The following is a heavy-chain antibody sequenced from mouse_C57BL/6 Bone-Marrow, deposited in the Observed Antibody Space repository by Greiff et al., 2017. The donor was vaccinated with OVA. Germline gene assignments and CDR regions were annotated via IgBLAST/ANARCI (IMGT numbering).Heavy chain of an antibody. D-gene: IGHD1-1*01. V-gene: IGHV6-6*01. Sequence: EVQLQQSGGGLVQPGGSMKLSCAASGFTFSDAWMDWVRQSPEKGLEWVAEIRNKANNHATYYAESVKGRFTISRYDSKSSVYLQMNSLRAEDTGIYYCTRELRPYAMDYWGQGTSVTVSS. CDR1: GFTFSDAW. CDR2: IRNKANNHAT. CDR3: TRELRPYAMDY. J-gene: IGHJ4*01.